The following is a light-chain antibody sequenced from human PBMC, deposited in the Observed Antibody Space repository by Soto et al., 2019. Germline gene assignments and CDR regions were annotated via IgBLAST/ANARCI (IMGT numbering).Light chain of an antibody. Sequence: QSVLTQPPSVSAAPGQAVTISCSGSSCNVGNNYVYWYQQLPGTAPKLLIYDDVKRPSGSPDRFSGSKSGTTATLGIAGLQAGDEADYYCGTCESSRSVVLGGGTKLTVL. CDR1: SCNVGNNY. CDR3: GTCESSRSVV. CDR2: DDV. V-gene: IGLV1-51*01. J-gene: IGLJ2*01.